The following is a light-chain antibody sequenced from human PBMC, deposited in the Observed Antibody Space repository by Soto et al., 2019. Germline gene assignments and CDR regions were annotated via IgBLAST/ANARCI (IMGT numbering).Light chain of an antibody. CDR1: SSDVGAYKY. CDR3: TSYVGSNIWV. J-gene: IGLJ3*02. V-gene: IGLV2-8*01. CDR2: EVS. Sequence: QSALTQPPSASGSPGQSVTISCTGTSSDVGAYKYVSWYQQYPGKAPKLMIYEVSKRPSGVPDRSSGSKSGNTASLTVSGLQAEDEADYYCTSYVGSNIWVFGGGTKLPS.